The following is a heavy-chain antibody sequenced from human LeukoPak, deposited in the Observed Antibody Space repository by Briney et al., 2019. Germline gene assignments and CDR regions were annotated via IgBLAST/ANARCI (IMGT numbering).Heavy chain of an antibody. CDR3: ARDLRMVRGVIIFRWFDP. D-gene: IGHD3-10*01. J-gene: IGHJ5*02. CDR1: GYTFTDYY. CDR2: INPNSGDT. V-gene: IGHV1-2*02. Sequence: ASVKVSCKASGYTFTDYYINWVRQAPGQGLEWMGWINPNSGDTNYAQKFQDRVTMTRDTSISTAYMELSRLRSDDTAVYYCARDLRMVRGVIIFRWFDPWGQGTLVTVSS.